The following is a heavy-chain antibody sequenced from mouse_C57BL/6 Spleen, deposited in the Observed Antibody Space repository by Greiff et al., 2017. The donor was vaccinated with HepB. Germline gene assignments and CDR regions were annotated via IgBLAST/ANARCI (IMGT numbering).Heavy chain of an antibody. Sequence: VQLKQSGPGLVKPSQSLSLTCSVTGYSITSGYYWNWIRQFPGNKLEWMGYISYDGSNNYNPSLKNRISITRDTSKNQFFLKLNSVTTEDTATYYWARDGPYYGSSYWYFDVWGTGTTVTVSS. D-gene: IGHD1-1*01. CDR2: ISYDGSN. J-gene: IGHJ1*03. CDR1: GYSITSGYY. CDR3: ARDGPYYGSSYWYFDV. V-gene: IGHV3-6*01.